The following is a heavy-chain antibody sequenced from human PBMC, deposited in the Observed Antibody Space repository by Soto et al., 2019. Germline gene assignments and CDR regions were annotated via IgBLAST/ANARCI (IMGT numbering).Heavy chain of an antibody. CDR1: GDSGSSNRTA. CDR3: ARAYSSSWYASYYYGMDV. CDR2: TYYRSKWYN. V-gene: IGHV6-1*01. J-gene: IGHJ6*02. Sequence: SQTLSLTCAISGDSGSSNRTAWNWIRQSPSRGLKKMGRTYYRSKWYNDYAVSVKSRITINPDTSKNQFSLQLNSVTPEDTAVYYCARAYSSSWYASYYYGMDVWGQGTTLTVSS. D-gene: IGHD6-13*01.